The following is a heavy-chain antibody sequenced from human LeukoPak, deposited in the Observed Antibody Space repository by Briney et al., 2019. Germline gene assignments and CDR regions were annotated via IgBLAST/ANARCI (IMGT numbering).Heavy chain of an antibody. Sequence: ASVKVSCKASGYTFTSYAMNWVRQAPGQGLEWMGWINTNTGNPTYAQGFTGRFVFSLDTPVSTAYLQISSLKAEDTAVYYCARVKAVAGRRPYYYYGMDVWGQGTTVTVSS. CDR1: GYTFTSYA. J-gene: IGHJ6*02. D-gene: IGHD6-19*01. CDR3: ARVKAVAGRRPYYYYGMDV. CDR2: INTNTGNP. V-gene: IGHV7-4-1*02.